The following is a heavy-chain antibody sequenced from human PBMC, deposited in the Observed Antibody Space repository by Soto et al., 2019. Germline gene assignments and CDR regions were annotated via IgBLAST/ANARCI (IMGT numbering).Heavy chain of an antibody. J-gene: IGHJ1*01. V-gene: IGHV4-59*01. CDR2: IYYSGST. Sequence: QVQLQESGPGLVKPSETLSLTCTVSGGSISSYYWSWIRQPPGKGLEWIGYIYYSGSTNYNPSLKSRVTISVDTSKNQFSLKLSSVTAADTAVYYCARDVVRGGGWRVFQHWGQGTLVTVSS. D-gene: IGHD6-19*01. CDR1: GGSISSYY. CDR3: ARDVVRGGGWRVFQH.